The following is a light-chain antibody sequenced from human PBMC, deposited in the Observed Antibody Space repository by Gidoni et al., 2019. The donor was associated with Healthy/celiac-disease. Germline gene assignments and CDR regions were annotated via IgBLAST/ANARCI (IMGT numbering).Light chain of an antibody. CDR2: GNS. V-gene: IGLV1-40*01. CDR1: SSNIGAGYD. Sequence: QSVLTQPPSVSGAPGQRVPISCTGSSSNIGAGYDVHWYQQLPGTAPKLLIYGNSNRPSGVPERFSGSKSGTSASLAITGLQAEDEADYYCQSYDSSLSGSGVFGTGTKVTVL. J-gene: IGLJ1*01. CDR3: QSYDSSLSGSGV.